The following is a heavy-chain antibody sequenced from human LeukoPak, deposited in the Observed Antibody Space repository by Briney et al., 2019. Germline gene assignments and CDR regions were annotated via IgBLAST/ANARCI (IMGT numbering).Heavy chain of an antibody. CDR3: ASSITGARWYYYGMDV. CDR2: IYYSGST. Sequence: SETLSLTCTVSGGSISSYYWSWIRQPPGKGLEWIGYIYYSGSTNYNPSLKSRVTISVDTSKNQFSLKLSSVTAADTAVYYCASSITGARWYYYGMDVWGQGTTVTVSS. CDR1: GGSISSYY. J-gene: IGHJ6*02. V-gene: IGHV4-59*08. D-gene: IGHD1-20*01.